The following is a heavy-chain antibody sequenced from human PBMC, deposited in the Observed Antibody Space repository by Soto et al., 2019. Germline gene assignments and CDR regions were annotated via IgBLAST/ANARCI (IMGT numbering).Heavy chain of an antibody. J-gene: IGHJ6*02. Sequence: EVQLVESGGGLVQPGGSLKLSCAASGFIFSGSAIHWVRQASGKGLEWVGRIRSRANNFATSSAASVKGRFTFSRDDSKNTAYLQMNTLKPEDTAVYYCARGQGAAIGDYYYHGMDVWGQGTTVTASS. D-gene: IGHD2-2*02. CDR3: ARGQGAAIGDYYYHGMDV. CDR1: GFIFSGSA. V-gene: IGHV3-73*02. CDR2: IRSRANNFAT.